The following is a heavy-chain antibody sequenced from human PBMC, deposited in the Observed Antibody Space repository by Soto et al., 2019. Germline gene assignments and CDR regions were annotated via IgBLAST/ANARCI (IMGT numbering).Heavy chain of an antibody. D-gene: IGHD3-10*01. Sequence: GESLKISCAASGFTVSSNYMSWVRQAPGKGLEWVSVIYSGGSTYYADSVKGRFTISRHNSKNTLYLQMNSLRAEDTAVYYCARVSWFGELLRPTHYYYMDVWGKGTTVTVSS. CDR3: ARVSWFGELLRPTHYYYMDV. J-gene: IGHJ6*03. V-gene: IGHV3-53*04. CDR2: IYSGGST. CDR1: GFTVSSNY.